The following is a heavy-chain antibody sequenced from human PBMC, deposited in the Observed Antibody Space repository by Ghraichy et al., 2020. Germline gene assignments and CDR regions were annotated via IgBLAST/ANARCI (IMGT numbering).Heavy chain of an antibody. J-gene: IGHJ3*02. CDR1: GFTFSSYG. CDR2: ISYDGSNK. Sequence: GGSLRLSCAASGFTFSSYGMHWVRQAPGKGLEWVAVISYDGSNKYYADSVKGRFTISRDNSKNTLYLQMNSLRAEDTVVYYCAKDRAAGTEDAFDIWGQGTMVTVSS. D-gene: IGHD6-13*01. V-gene: IGHV3-30*18. CDR3: AKDRAAGTEDAFDI.